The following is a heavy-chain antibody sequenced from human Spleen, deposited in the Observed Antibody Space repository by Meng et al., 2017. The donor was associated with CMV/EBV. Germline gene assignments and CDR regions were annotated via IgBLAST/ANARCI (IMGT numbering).Heavy chain of an antibody. Sequence: GESLKISCAASGFTFSDYYMSWIRQAPGKGLEWVSYISSTGSTVYYADSVKGRFTISRDNAKNTVYLQMNSLRAEDTAVYYCGRSFPNYYYGMDVWGQGTTVTVSS. J-gene: IGHJ6*02. CDR2: ISSTGSTV. CDR1: GFTFSDYY. V-gene: IGHV3-11*04. CDR3: GRSFPNYYYGMDV.